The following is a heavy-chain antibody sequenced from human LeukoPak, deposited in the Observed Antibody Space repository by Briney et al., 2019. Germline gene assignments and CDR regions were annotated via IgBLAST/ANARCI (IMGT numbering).Heavy chain of an antibody. CDR3: ARGPTTVTRAFDY. CDR1: GGSFSIYY. V-gene: IGHV4-4*07. J-gene: IGHJ4*02. Sequence: SETLSLTCTVSGGSFSIYYWSWIRQPAGKGLEWIGRIYTSGSTNSNPSLKSRVTMSVDTSKNQFSLNLNSVTAADAAVYYWARGPTTVTRAFDYWGQGTLVTVSS. D-gene: IGHD4-17*01. CDR2: IYTSGST.